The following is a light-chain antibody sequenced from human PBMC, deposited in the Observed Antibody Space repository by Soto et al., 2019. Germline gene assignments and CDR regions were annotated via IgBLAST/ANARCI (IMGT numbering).Light chain of an antibody. CDR1: QSVSNSY. Sequence: EIVLTQSPGTLSLSPGERATLSCRASQSVSNSYLAWYQQKPGQAPRLLIYGASSRATGIPDRFSASGSGTDFTLTISRLEPEDFAVYYCQQYGSSPWTFGQGTKVEIK. V-gene: IGKV3-20*01. J-gene: IGKJ1*01. CDR2: GAS. CDR3: QQYGSSPWT.